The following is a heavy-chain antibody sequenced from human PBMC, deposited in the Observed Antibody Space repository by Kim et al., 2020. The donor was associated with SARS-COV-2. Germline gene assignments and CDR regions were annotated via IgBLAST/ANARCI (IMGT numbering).Heavy chain of an antibody. J-gene: IGHJ3*02. Sequence: GGSLRLSCAASGFTFSSYAMSWVRQAPGKGLEWVSAISGSGGSTYYADSVKGRFTISRDNSKNTLYLQMNSLRAEDTAVYYCAKDQRGYCSGGSCYSAPGAFDIWGQGTMVTVSS. CDR1: GFTFSSYA. V-gene: IGHV3-23*01. CDR3: AKDQRGYCSGGSCYSAPGAFDI. D-gene: IGHD2-15*01. CDR2: ISGSGGST.